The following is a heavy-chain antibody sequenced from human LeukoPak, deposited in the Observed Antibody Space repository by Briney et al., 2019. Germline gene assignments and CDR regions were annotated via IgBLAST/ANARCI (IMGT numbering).Heavy chain of an antibody. Sequence: ASVKVSCKASGYTFTGYYMHWVRQAPGQGPEWMGWISTSNGNTEYAEKFQGRVTMTTDTPTSTAYTELRSLRADDTAVYYCARDEDYGIFVNVDYWGQGTLVTVSS. V-gene: IGHV1-18*04. J-gene: IGHJ4*02. D-gene: IGHD4-17*01. CDR1: GYTFTGYY. CDR2: ISTSNGNT. CDR3: ARDEDYGIFVNVDY.